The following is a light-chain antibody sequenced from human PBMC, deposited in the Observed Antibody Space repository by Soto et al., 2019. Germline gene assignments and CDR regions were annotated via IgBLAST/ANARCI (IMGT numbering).Light chain of an antibody. CDR3: QKYNSAPLT. CDR1: QVISYY. CDR2: AAS. J-gene: IGKJ4*01. Sequence: DIQMTQSPSSLSASVGDRVTITCRASQVISYYLAWYQQKPGKVPKLLIYAASALQSGVPSRFSGSGSGTDFPLTISSLQPEDVATYYCQKYNSAPLTFGGGTKVEIK. V-gene: IGKV1-27*01.